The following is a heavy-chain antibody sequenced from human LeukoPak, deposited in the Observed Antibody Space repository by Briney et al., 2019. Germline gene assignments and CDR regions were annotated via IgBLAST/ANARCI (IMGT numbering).Heavy chain of an antibody. J-gene: IGHJ4*02. Sequence: EASVKVSCKVSGYTLAELSMHWVRQAPGKGLEWMGGFDPEDGETPIFAQKFQGRVTMTEDTSTDTAYMELSSLRSEDTAVYYCVTGTIYCSSCSDDYWGQGTLVTVSS. CDR1: GYTLAELS. CDR2: FDPEDGET. D-gene: IGHD2-2*01. CDR3: VTGTIYCSSCSDDY. V-gene: IGHV1-24*01.